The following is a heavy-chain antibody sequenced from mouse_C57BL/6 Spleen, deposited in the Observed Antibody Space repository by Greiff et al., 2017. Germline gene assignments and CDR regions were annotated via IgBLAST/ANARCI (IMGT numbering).Heavy chain of an antibody. CDR3: ARERGYFEG. CDR1: GFNINNTY. Sequence: VQLQQSVAELVRPGASVKLSCTASGFNINNTYMPWVKQRPEQGLEWIGRIDPANGNTKYAPKFQGKATITADTSSNTAYLQLSSLTSEDTAIYYCARERGYFEGWGTGTTVTVSS. V-gene: IGHV14-3*01. J-gene: IGHJ1*03. CDR2: IDPANGNT.